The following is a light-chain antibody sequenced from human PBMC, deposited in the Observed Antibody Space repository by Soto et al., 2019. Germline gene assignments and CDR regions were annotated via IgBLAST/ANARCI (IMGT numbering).Light chain of an antibody. CDR3: SSYAGSNNPVI. V-gene: IGLV2-8*01. CDR2: EVS. J-gene: IGLJ2*01. Sequence: QSALTQPPSASGSPGQSVTISCTGTSSDVGGYNYVSWYQQHPGKAPKFMIYEVSERPSGVPDRFSGSKSGNTASLTVSGLQADDEADYYCSSYAGSNNPVIFGGGTKVTVL. CDR1: SSDVGGYNY.